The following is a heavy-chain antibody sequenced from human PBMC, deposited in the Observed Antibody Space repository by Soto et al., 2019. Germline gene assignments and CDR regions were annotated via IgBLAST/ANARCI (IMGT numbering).Heavy chain of an antibody. CDR2: IYWDDDK. CDR3: AHRQRTVVVGAPFDL. J-gene: IGHJ4*02. CDR1: GVSLSTSGEG. Sequence: QITLRESGPTLVQPTQTHTLTCTLSGVSLSTSGEGVGWIRQPPGKALEWLALIYWDDDKRFSPSLKSRLAITRDISKNQVVMTMTDMAPEVTGIYYCAHRQRTVVVGAPFDLWGQGSQVTVSS. D-gene: IGHD2-15*01. V-gene: IGHV2-5*02.